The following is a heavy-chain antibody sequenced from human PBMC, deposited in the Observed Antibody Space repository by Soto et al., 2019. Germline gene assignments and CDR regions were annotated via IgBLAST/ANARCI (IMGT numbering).Heavy chain of an antibody. V-gene: IGHV4-39*02. Sequence: PSETLSLSGSVSGGFIRYNGSYLGWIRQPPGKGLEWVGGIFYTGTTYYSPSLKDRVTISVDTSKNSFSLNLTSVTAADTAVYFCARLVVVAPVANAWGQGTLVTGSS. J-gene: IGHJ5*02. CDR3: ARLVVVAPVANA. CDR2: IFYTGTT. CDR1: GGFIRYNGSY. D-gene: IGHD2-2*01.